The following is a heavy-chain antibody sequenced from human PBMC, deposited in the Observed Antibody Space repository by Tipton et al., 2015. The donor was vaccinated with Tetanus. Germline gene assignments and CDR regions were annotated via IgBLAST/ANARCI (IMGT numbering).Heavy chain of an antibody. J-gene: IGHJ4*02. CDR3: ARSRAMVHFDH. D-gene: IGHD5-18*01. Sequence: TLSLTCTVSGGSISSYYWSWIRRPPGKGLEWIGYVYYSGSTNYNPSLKSRVTISVDTSKNQFSLKLSSVTAADTAVYYCARSRAMVHFDHWGQGTLVTVSS. CDR1: GGSISSYY. CDR2: VYYSGST. V-gene: IGHV4-59*08.